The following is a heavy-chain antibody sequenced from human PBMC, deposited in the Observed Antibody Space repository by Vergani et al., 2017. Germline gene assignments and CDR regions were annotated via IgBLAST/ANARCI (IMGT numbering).Heavy chain of an antibody. J-gene: IGHJ3*02. D-gene: IGHD5-12*01. Sequence: EVQLVESGGGLVQPGGSLRLSCAASGFTFSSYAMHWVRQAPGEGLEYVSAISDSGASAYYANSVKGRFIISRDNSKNTLYLQMGSLRAEDTAVYYCASLGPDKYSGIHGPNQGDGFDIWGQGTVVTVSS. V-gene: IGHV3-64*01. CDR1: GFTFSSYA. CDR3: ASLGPDKYSGIHGPNQGDGFDI. CDR2: ISDSGASA.